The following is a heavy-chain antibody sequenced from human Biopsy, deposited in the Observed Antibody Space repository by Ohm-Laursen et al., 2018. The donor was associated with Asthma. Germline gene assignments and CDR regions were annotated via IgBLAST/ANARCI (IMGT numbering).Heavy chain of an antibody. Sequence: TLSLTCTVSGGSISSGAYYWSWVRQPPGKGLEWIGYIYYSGSTYYNPSLKSRVTISVDTSKNQFSLNLSSVTAADTAVYYCARWGSFGFDYWGQGTRVTVSS. J-gene: IGHJ4*02. CDR3: ARWGSFGFDY. V-gene: IGHV4-31*03. CDR2: IYYSGST. CDR1: GGSISSGAYY. D-gene: IGHD7-27*01.